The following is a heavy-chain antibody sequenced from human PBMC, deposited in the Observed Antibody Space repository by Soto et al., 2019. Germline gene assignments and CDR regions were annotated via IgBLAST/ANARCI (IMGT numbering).Heavy chain of an antibody. Sequence: QVQLVESGGGVVQPGRSLRLSCAASGFTFSSYGMHWVRQAPGKGLEWVAVIWYDGSNKYYADSVKGRFTISRDNSKNTLYLPMNSLRAEDTAVYYCAREGAYCSGGSCYPHFDYWGQGTLVTVSS. D-gene: IGHD2-15*01. V-gene: IGHV3-33*01. J-gene: IGHJ4*02. CDR1: GFTFSSYG. CDR2: IWYDGSNK. CDR3: AREGAYCSGGSCYPHFDY.